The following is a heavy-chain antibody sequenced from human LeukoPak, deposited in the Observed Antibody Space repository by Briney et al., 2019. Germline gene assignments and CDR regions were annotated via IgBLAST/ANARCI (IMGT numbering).Heavy chain of an antibody. CDR2: ISYDGSNK. CDR3: AKDLGSGPAGVLDY. J-gene: IGHJ4*02. V-gene: IGHV3-30*18. Sequence: GGSLRLSCAASGFTFSSYGMHWVRQAPGKGLEWVAVISYDGSNKYYADSVKGRFTISRDNSKNTLYLQMNSLGAEDTAVYYCAKDLGSGPAGVLDYWGQGTLVTVSS. CDR1: GFTFSSYG. D-gene: IGHD6-19*01.